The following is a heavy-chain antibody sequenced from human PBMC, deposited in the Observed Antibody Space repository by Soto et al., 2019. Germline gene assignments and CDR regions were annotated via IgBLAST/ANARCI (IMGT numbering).Heavy chain of an antibody. V-gene: IGHV4-31*03. CDR1: GGSISSGGYY. CDR2: IYYSGST. J-gene: IGHJ4*02. D-gene: IGHD6-19*01. CDR3: ARDDRYSSGWYSIDY. Sequence: QVQLQESGPGLVKPSQTLSLTCTVSGGSISSGGYYWSWIRQHPGKGLEWIRYIYYSGSTYYNPSLKSRVTISVDTSKNQFSLKLSSVTAADTAVYYCARDDRYSSGWYSIDYWGQGTLVTVSS.